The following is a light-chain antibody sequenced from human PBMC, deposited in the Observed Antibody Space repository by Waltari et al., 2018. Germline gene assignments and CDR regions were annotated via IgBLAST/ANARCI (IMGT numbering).Light chain of an antibody. CDR2: GNN. CDR1: SSNLGAGYD. J-gene: IGLJ3*02. V-gene: IGLV1-40*01. Sequence: QSVLTQTPSVSGAPGQSVTISCTGSSSNLGAGYDVHWYQQLPGTAPKLLIYGNNNRPSGVPGRFSVSRSDTSASLAITGLQTEDEADYYCQSYDNSLSGSRVFGGGTRVTVL. CDR3: QSYDNSLSGSRV.